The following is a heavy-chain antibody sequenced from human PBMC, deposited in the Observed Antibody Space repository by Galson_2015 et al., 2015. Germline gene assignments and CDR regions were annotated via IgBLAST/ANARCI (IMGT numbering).Heavy chain of an antibody. CDR3: ARDGLTGDYYYYGMGV. J-gene: IGHJ6*02. CDR2: IYYSGST. Sequence: ETLSLTCTVSGGSISSYYWSWIRQPPGKGLEWIGYIYYSGSTNYNPSLKSRVTISVDTSKNQFSLKLSSVTAADTAVYYCARDGLTGDYYYYGMGVWGQGTTVTVSS. V-gene: IGHV4-59*01. CDR1: GGSISSYY. D-gene: IGHD3-10*01.